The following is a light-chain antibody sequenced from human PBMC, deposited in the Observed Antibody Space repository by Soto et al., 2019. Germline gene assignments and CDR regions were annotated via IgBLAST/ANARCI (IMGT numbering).Light chain of an antibody. J-gene: IGKJ4*01. CDR2: GAS. V-gene: IGKV3-15*01. CDR1: QSVGSN. Sequence: EIVMTQSPATLSVSPGDGATLSCRAGQSVGSNLAWYQQKPGQAPRLLIYGASTRATGVPARFSGSGSGTEFTLTISSLQSEDFAVYYCQQYEDWPPQLTFGGGTKVEIK. CDR3: QQYEDWPPQLT.